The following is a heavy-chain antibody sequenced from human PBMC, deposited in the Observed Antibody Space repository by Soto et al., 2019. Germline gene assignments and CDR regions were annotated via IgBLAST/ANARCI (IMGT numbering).Heavy chain of an antibody. J-gene: IGHJ4*02. D-gene: IGHD6-19*01. CDR3: ARAGGIVVAGIDY. CDR2: INHSGST. Sequence: PSETLSLTCAVYGGSFSGYYWSWIRQPPGKGLEWIGEINHSGSTNYNPSLKSRVTISVDTSKNQFSLKLSSVTAADTAVYYCARAGGIVVAGIDYWGQGTLVTVSS. CDR1: GGSFSGYY. V-gene: IGHV4-34*01.